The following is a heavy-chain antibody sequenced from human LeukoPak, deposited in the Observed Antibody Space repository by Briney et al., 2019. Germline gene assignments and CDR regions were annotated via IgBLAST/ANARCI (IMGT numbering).Heavy chain of an antibody. Sequence: SGTLSLTCAVYGGSFSGYYWSWIRQPPGKGLEWIGEINHSGSTNYNPSLKSRVTISVDTSKNQFSLKLSSVTAADTAVYYCAVGRLIAARPGYDYWGQGTLVTVSS. CDR1: GGSFSGYY. J-gene: IGHJ4*02. D-gene: IGHD6-6*01. CDR2: INHSGST. V-gene: IGHV4-34*01. CDR3: AVGRLIAARPGYDY.